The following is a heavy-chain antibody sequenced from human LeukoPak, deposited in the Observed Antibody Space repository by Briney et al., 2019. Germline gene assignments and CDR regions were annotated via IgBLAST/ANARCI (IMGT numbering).Heavy chain of an antibody. V-gene: IGHV4-34*01. CDR3: ARSGYYDFWSVSY. J-gene: IGHJ4*02. Sequence: PSETLSLTCAVYGGSFSGYYWSWTRQPPGKGLEWIGEINHSGSTNYNPSLKSRVTISVDTSKKQFSLKLSSVTAADTAVYYCARSGYYDFWSVSYWGQGTLVTVSS. D-gene: IGHD3-3*01. CDR1: GGSFSGYY. CDR2: INHSGST.